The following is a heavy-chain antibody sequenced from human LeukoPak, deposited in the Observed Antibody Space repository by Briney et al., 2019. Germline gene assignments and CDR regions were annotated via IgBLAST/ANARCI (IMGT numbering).Heavy chain of an antibody. J-gene: IGHJ3*02. V-gene: IGHV1-2*06. Sequence: ASVKVSCKASGYTFTGYYMHWVRQAPGQGLEWMGRINPNSGGTNYAQKFQGRVTMTRDTSISTAYMELSRLRSDDTAVYYCARVSGRQWLGNDAFDIWGQGTMVTVSS. CDR1: GYTFTGYY. CDR2: INPNSGGT. D-gene: IGHD6-19*01. CDR3: ARVSGRQWLGNDAFDI.